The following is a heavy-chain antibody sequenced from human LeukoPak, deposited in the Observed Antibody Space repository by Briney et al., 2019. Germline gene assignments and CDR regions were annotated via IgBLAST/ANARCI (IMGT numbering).Heavy chain of an antibody. J-gene: IGHJ4*02. CDR2: ISWNSGRR. CDR1: GFMFDDYA. Sequence: PGGSLRLSCAASGFMFDDYAMHWVRQAPGKGLEWVSGISWNSGRRGYADSVKGRFTISRDNAKNSLYLQMNSLRAEDTALYYCAKWTSYYYDSSGYFDYWGQGTLVTVSS. CDR3: AKWTSYYYDSSGYFDY. D-gene: IGHD3-22*01. V-gene: IGHV3-9*01.